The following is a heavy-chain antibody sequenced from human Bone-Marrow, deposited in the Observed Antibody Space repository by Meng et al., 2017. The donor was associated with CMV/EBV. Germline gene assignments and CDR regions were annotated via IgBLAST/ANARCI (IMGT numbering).Heavy chain of an antibody. CDR1: GFSLSTSGVG. CDR2: IYWNDDK. D-gene: IGHD6-13*01. CDR3: AHSDSSSWYYWVDFDD. V-gene: IGHV2-5*01. J-gene: IGHJ4*02. Sequence: SGPTLVKPTQTLTLTCTFSGFSLSTSGVGVGWIRQPPGKALEWLALIYWNDDKRYSPSLKSRLTITKDTSKNQVVLTMTNMDPVDTTTYYCAHSDSSSWYYWVDFDDWGQGTRVTVSS.